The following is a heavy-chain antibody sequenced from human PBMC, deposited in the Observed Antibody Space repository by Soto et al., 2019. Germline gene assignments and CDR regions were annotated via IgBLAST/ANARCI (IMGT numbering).Heavy chain of an antibody. J-gene: IGHJ6*02. CDR2: IDADSGDT. CDR1: GYTFSDYY. CDR3: ARTXXXXRAGVYGMDV. V-gene: IGHV1-2*04. D-gene: IGHD2-8*02. Sequence: QVQLVQSGAEAKKPGASLKVSCKASGYTFSDYYIHWVRQAPXQGLEWMGWIDADSGDTKYAQKLQGWVTMTRDTXXXXXXXXXXXXXXXXXXXXYCARTXXXXRAGVYGMDVWGQGTTVTVSS.